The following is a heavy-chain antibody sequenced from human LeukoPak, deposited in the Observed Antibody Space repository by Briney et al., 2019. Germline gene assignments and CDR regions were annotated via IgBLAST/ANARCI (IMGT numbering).Heavy chain of an antibody. CDR3: AREWWGYDVLTGDNWFDP. D-gene: IGHD3-9*01. CDR2: ISTYNGNT. CDR1: GYTFNSYG. J-gene: IGHJ5*02. Sequence: ASVKVSCKASGYTFNSYGISWVRQAPGQGLEWMGSISTYNGNTKYAQKFQGRVTMTTDTPTNTAYIELRSLTSDDTAAYYCAREWWGYDVLTGDNWFDPWGQGTLVIVSS. V-gene: IGHV1-18*01.